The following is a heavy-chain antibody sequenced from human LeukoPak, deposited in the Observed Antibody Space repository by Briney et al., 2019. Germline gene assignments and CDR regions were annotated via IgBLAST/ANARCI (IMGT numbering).Heavy chain of an antibody. CDR1: GFTVSSNY. V-gene: IGHV3-66*01. Sequence: GGSLRLSCAASGFTVSSNYMSWVRQAPGKGLEWVSVIYSGGSTYYADSVKGRFTISRDNSKDTLYLQMNSLRAEDTAVYYCARGGSSGWYSHYFDYWGQGTLVTVSS. CDR3: ARGGSSGWYSHYFDY. D-gene: IGHD6-19*01. CDR2: IYSGGST. J-gene: IGHJ4*02.